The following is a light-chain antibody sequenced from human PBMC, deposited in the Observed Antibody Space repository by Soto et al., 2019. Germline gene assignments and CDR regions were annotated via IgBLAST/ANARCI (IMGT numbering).Light chain of an antibody. V-gene: IGLV1-44*01. Sequence: QSVLTQPPSASGTPGQRVTISCSGSSSNIGGNIVNWYQQLPGTAPKLLIFGNDQRPSWVPDRFSGSKSGTSASLAIGGLQSEDEANYYCAAWDDSLNGVVFGGGTK. CDR3: AAWDDSLNGVV. CDR2: GND. CDR1: SSNIGGNI. J-gene: IGLJ2*01.